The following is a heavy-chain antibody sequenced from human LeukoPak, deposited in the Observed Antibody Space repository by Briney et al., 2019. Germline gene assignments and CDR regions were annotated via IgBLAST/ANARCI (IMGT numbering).Heavy chain of an antibody. CDR1: GFTFSSYG. CDR2: ISYDGSNK. D-gene: IGHD6-6*01. Sequence: GGSLRLSCAASGFTFSSYGMHWVRQAPGKGLEWVAVISYDGSNKYYADSVKGRFTISRDNSKNTLYLQMNSLRAEDTAVYYCAKEQGSSSAYYYFAMDVWGQGTTVTVSS. V-gene: IGHV3-30*18. CDR3: AKEQGSSSAYYYFAMDV. J-gene: IGHJ6*02.